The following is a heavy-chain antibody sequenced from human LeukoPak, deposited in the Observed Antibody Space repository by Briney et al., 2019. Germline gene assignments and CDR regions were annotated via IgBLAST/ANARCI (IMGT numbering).Heavy chain of an antibody. D-gene: IGHD2-2*02. CDR2: INHSGIT. CDR3: ARGSHYCSSTSCYRGVWFDP. CDR1: GGSFSDYY. J-gene: IGHJ5*02. Sequence: PSETLSLTCAVYGGSFSDYYWSWIRQPPGKGLEWIGEINHSGITSYNPSLKSRVTISVDTSKNQFSLKLSSVTAADTAVYYCARGSHYCSSTSCYRGVWFDPWGQGTLVTVSS. V-gene: IGHV4-34*01.